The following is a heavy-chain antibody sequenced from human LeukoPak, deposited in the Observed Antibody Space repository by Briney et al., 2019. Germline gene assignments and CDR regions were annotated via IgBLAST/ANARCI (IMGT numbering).Heavy chain of an antibody. D-gene: IGHD3-10*01. CDR3: ARQHGGSGSYYIFDY. V-gene: IGHV1-24*01. CDR2: FDPEDGET. Sequence: GASVKVSCKVSGYTLTELSMHWVRQAPGKGLEWMGGFDPEDGETIYAQKFQGIVTMTEDTSTDTAYMELSRLRSDDTAVYYCARQHGGSGSYYIFDYWGQGTLVTVSS. CDR1: GYTLTELS. J-gene: IGHJ4*02.